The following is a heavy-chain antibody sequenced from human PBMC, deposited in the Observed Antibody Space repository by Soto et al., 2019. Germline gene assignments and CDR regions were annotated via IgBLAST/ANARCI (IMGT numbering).Heavy chain of an antibody. J-gene: IGHJ5*02. CDR1: GYTFTGYY. D-gene: IGHD2-2*01. Sequence: ASVKVSCKASGYTFTGYYMHWVRQAPGQGLEWMGWINPNSGGTNYAQKFQGRVTMTRDTSISTAYMELSRLRSDDTAVYYCARTKGGAIVPFDPWGQGTLVTVSS. CDR2: INPNSGGT. CDR3: ARTKGGAIVPFDP. V-gene: IGHV1-2*02.